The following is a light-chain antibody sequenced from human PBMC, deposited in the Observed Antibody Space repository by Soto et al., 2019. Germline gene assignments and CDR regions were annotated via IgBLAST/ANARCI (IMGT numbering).Light chain of an antibody. CDR3: SSHAGANKLV. V-gene: IGLV2-8*01. CDR2: EVT. J-gene: IGLJ2*01. Sequence: QSALTQPRSVSGSPGQSVTISCTGTSSDVGIYNYVSWYQQHPGKAPKLMIYEVTKRPSGVPDRFSGSKSGNTASLTVSGLQAEDEADYYCSSHAGANKLVFGGGTKVTVL. CDR1: SSDVGIYNY.